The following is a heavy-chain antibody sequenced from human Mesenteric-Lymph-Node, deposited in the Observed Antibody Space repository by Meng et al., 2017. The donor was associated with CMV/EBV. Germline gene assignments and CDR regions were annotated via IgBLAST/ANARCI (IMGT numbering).Heavy chain of an antibody. D-gene: IGHD1-26*01. CDR2: IYYSGST. Sequence: SETLSLTCVVSGGSIGSYYWSWIRQSPGKGLEWIGYIYYSGSTTYNPSLKSRVTISVDTSKNQFSLNLSSVTAADTAVYYSARDSGSYLNYYYYYGLDVWGQGTTVTVSS. CDR1: GGSIGSYY. V-gene: IGHV4-59*12. J-gene: IGHJ6*02. CDR3: ARDSGSYLNYYYYYGLDV.